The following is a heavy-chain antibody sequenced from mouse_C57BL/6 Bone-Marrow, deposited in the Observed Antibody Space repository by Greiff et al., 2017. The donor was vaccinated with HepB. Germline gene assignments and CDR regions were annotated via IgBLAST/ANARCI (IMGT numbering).Heavy chain of an antibody. CDR2: INPGSGGT. CDR1: GYAFTNYL. D-gene: IGHD2-2*01. Sequence: QAQLKESGAELVRPGTSVKVSCKASGYAFTNYLIEWVKQRPGQGLEWIGVINPGSGGTNYNEKFKGKATLTADKSSSTAYMQLSSLTSEDSAVYFCARWLRRRRGFAYWGQGTLVTVSA. CDR3: ARWLRRRRGFAY. V-gene: IGHV1-54*01. J-gene: IGHJ3*01.